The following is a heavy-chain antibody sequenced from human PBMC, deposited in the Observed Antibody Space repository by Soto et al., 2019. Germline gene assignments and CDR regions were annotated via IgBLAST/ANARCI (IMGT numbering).Heavy chain of an antibody. J-gene: IGHJ3*02. CDR3: ARDKGAYTRAFDI. D-gene: IGHD3-16*01. CDR1: GGTFSSYA. Sequence: SVKVSCKASGGTFSSYAISWVRQAPGQGLEWMGGIIPIFGTANYAQKFQGRVTITADESTSTAYMELSSLRSEDTAVYYCARDKGAYTRAFDIWGQGTMVTVSS. CDR2: IIPIFGTA. V-gene: IGHV1-69*13.